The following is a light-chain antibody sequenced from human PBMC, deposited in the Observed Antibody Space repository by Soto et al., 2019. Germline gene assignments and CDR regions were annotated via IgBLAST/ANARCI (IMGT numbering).Light chain of an antibody. CDR1: QSVSSN. V-gene: IGKV3-15*01. Sequence: EIVMTESLASLSVSPGVRATVSCRASQSVSSNLAWYQQKPGQAPRLLIYGASTRATGIPASFSGSGSGTEFTVTISSLQYEDFAVYYCQQYNNWPRTFGQGTKVYIK. J-gene: IGKJ1*01. CDR3: QQYNNWPRT. CDR2: GAS.